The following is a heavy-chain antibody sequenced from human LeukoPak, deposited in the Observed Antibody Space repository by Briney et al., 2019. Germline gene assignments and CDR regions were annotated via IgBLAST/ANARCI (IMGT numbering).Heavy chain of an antibody. V-gene: IGHV1-69*13. J-gene: IGHJ4*02. CDR3: ARDRDGDLDHKPDYDY. CDR2: IIPIFGTA. CDR1: GGTFSSYA. Sequence: ASVKVSCKASGGTFSSYAISWVRQAPGQGPEWMGGIIPIFGTANYAQKFQGRVTITADESTSTAYMELSSLRSEDTAVYYCARDRDGDLDHKPDYDYWGQGTLVTVSS. D-gene: IGHD4-17*01.